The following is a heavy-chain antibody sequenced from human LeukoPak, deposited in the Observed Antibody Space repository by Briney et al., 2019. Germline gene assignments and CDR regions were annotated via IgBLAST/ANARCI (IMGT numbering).Heavy chain of an antibody. CDR3: ATGDHYGGKGSFDY. CDR2: IYTSGST. J-gene: IGHJ4*02. CDR1: GGSISSYY. V-gene: IGHV4-4*07. D-gene: IGHD4-23*01. Sequence: SETLSLTCNVSGGSISSYYWSWIRQPAGKGLEWIGRIYTSGSTNYNPSLKSRVTMSVDTSKNQFSLKLSSVTAADTAVYYCATGDHYGGKGSFDYWGQGTLVTVSS.